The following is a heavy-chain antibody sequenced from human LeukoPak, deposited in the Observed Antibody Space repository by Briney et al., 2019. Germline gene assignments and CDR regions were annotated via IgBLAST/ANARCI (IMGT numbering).Heavy chain of an antibody. CDR1: GFTFSSYA. D-gene: IGHD3-16*01. CDR2: IKEDGSEK. V-gene: IGHV3-7*01. CDR3: TREGVGGFDI. Sequence: GGSLRLSCAASGFTFSSYAMHWVRQAPGKGLEWVANIKEDGSEKDFVDSVKGRLSISRDNDKNFLFLELNSLRAEDTAVYFCTREGVGGFDIWGQGAMVTVSS. J-gene: IGHJ3*02.